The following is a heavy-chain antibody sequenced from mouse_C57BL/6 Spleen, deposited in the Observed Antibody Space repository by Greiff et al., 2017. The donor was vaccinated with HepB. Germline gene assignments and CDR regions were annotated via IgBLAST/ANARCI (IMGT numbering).Heavy chain of an antibody. CDR1: GFTFSSYA. D-gene: IGHD4-1*01. J-gene: IGHJ1*03. CDR2: ISDGGSYT. V-gene: IGHV5-4*01. CDR3: ARDLTGTEYFDV. Sequence: EVKLMESGGGLVKPGGSLKLSCAASGFTFSSYAMSWVRQTPEKRLEWVATISDGGSYTYYPDNVKGRFTISRDNAKNNLYLQMSHLKSEDTAMYYCARDLTGTEYFDVWGTGTTVTVSS.